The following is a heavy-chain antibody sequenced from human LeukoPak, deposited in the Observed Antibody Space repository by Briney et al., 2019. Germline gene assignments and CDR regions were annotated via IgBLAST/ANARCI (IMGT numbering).Heavy chain of an antibody. CDR1: GFTFSTYG. Sequence: GGSLRLSCAASGFTFSTYGMHWFGQSPGKGLEWVGVVSYDGSDKYYADSVEGRFTISRDNSENTLYLEMNSLRAEDTAVYYCARGPYYGSGTLDYWGQGTLVTVSS. V-gene: IGHV3-33*01. CDR3: ARGPYYGSGTLDY. D-gene: IGHD3-10*01. J-gene: IGHJ4*02. CDR2: VSYDGSDK.